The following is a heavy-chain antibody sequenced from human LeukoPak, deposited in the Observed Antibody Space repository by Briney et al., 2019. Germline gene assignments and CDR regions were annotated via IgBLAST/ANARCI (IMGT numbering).Heavy chain of an antibody. Sequence: AGGSLRLSCAASGFTFSSYWMSWVRQAPGKGLEWVANIKEDGGEKYSVDSVKGRFTISSDNAKNSLYLQMNSLRAEDTAVYYCARDRRAPYYGFRSGYIDHYYMDVWGKGTTVTVSS. D-gene: IGHD3-3*01. J-gene: IGHJ6*03. V-gene: IGHV3-7*01. CDR2: IKEDGGEK. CDR3: ARDRRAPYYGFRSGYIDHYYMDV. CDR1: GFTFSSYW.